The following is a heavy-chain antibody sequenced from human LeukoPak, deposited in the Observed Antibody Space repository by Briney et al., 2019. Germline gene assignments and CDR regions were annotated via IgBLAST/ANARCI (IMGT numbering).Heavy chain of an antibody. CDR1: GYSISSGYY. J-gene: IGHJ4*02. CDR3: HYGSGSYYLY. V-gene: IGHV4-38-2*01. D-gene: IGHD3-10*01. Sequence: PSETLSLTCAVSGYSISSGYYWGWIGQPPGKGLEWIGSIYHSGSTYYNPSLKSRVTISVDTSKNQFSLKLSSVTAADTAVYYCHYGSGSYYLYWGQGTLVTVSS. CDR2: IYHSGST.